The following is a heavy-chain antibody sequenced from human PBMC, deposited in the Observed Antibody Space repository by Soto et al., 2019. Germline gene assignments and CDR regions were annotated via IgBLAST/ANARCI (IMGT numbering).Heavy chain of an antibody. V-gene: IGHV3-23*01. Sequence: GGSLRLSCAASGFTFSSYAMSWVRQAPGKGLEWVSAISGSGGSTYYADSVKGRFTISRDNSKNTLYLQMNSLRAGDTAVYYCAKGDSSGWYYYYYGMDVWGQGTTVTVSS. CDR1: GFTFSSYA. CDR3: AKGDSSGWYYYYYGMDV. CDR2: ISGSGGST. J-gene: IGHJ6*02. D-gene: IGHD6-19*01.